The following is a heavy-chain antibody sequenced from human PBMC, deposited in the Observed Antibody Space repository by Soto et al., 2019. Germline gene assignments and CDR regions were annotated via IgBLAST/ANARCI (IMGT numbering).Heavy chain of an antibody. Sequence: QVQLVQSGAEVKKPGASVKVSCKASGYTFTSYDINWVRQATGQGLEWMGWMNPNSGNTGYAQKFQGRVTMTRNTSKRPAYMELSSLRSEDTAVYYCAREPEYNWNCGGMDVWGQGTTVTVSS. V-gene: IGHV1-8*01. CDR2: MNPNSGNT. CDR1: GYTFTSYD. J-gene: IGHJ6*02. CDR3: AREPEYNWNCGGMDV. D-gene: IGHD1-7*01.